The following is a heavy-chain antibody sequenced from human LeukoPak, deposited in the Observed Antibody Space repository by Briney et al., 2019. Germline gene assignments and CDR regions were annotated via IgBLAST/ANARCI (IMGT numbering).Heavy chain of an antibody. J-gene: IGHJ4*02. CDR1: GFTFSSYG. CDR3: AKDPGAHYYGSGSYRRGYYFDY. V-gene: IGHV3-30*02. D-gene: IGHD3-10*01. CDR2: IRYDGGNR. Sequence: GGSLRLSCAASGFTFSSYGMHWVRQAPGKGLEWVAFIRYDGGNRYYAYSVKGRFTISRDNSKNTLYLQMNSLRAEDTAVYYCAKDPGAHYYGSGSYRRGYYFDYWGQGTLVTVSS.